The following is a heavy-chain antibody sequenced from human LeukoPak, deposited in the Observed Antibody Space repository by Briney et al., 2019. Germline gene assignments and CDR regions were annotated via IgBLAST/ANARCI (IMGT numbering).Heavy chain of an antibody. V-gene: IGHV4-34*01. D-gene: IGHD3-22*01. J-gene: IGHJ4*02. Sequence: PSETLSLTCAVYGGSFSGYYWSWIRQPPGKGLEWIGEINHSGSTNYNPSLKSRVTISVDTSKNQFSLKLSSVTAADTAVYYCARRAYYYDSSGYARSVFDYWGQGTLVTVSS. CDR1: GGSFSGYY. CDR3: ARRAYYYDSSGYARSVFDY. CDR2: INHSGST.